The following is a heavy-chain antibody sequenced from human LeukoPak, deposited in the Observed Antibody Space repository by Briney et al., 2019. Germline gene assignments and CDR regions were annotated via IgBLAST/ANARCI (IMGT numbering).Heavy chain of an antibody. V-gene: IGHV4-61*02. CDR3: AAIENLRGMETY. CDR1: GGSISSGSYY. D-gene: IGHD2-2*02. J-gene: IGHJ4*02. CDR2: IYTSGST. Sequence: SETLSLTCTVSGGSISSGSYYWSWIRQPAGKGLECIGRIYTSGSTNYNPSLKSRITISVDTSKNQFSLKLSSVTAADTAVYYCAAIENLRGMETYWGQGTLVTVSS.